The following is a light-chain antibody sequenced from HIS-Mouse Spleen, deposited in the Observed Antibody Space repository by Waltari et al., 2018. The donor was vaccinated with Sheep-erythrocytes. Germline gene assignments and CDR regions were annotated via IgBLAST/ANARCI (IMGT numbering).Light chain of an antibody. Sequence: DIQMTQSPSSLSASVGDRVTITCRASQSISSYLNWYQQKPGKAPKLLIYAASSLQSGVPTRFSGIGSATDFTLTISSLQPEDFATYYCQQSYSTPQFTFGPGTKVDIK. V-gene: IGKV1-39*01. CDR3: QQSYSTPQFT. J-gene: IGKJ3*01. CDR2: AAS. CDR1: QSISSY.